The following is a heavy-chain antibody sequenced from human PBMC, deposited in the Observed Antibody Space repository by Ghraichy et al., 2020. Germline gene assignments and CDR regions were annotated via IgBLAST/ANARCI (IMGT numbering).Heavy chain of an antibody. V-gene: IGHV4-34*01. CDR2: INHSGST. D-gene: IGHD3-3*01. Sequence: SETLSLTCAVYGGSFSGYYWSWIRQPPGKGLEWIGEINHSGSTNYNPSLKSRVTISVDTSKNQFSLKLSSVTAADTAVYYCARGRGPFGVATIDYWGQGTLVTVSS. CDR1: GGSFSGYY. CDR3: ARGRGPFGVATIDY. J-gene: IGHJ4*02.